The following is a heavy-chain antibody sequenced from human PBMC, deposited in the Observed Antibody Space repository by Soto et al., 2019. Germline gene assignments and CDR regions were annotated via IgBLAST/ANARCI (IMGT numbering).Heavy chain of an antibody. CDR3: ARGGGYSPEGYYYYYMDV. CDR2: IGTAGDT. J-gene: IGHJ6*03. D-gene: IGHD5-18*01. CDR1: GFTFSSYD. Sequence: GGSLRLSCAASGFTFSSYDMHWVRQATGKGLEWVSAIGTAGDTYYPGSVKGRFTISRENAKNSLYLQMNSLRAGDTAVYYCARGGGYSPEGYYYYYMDVWGKGTTVTVSS. V-gene: IGHV3-13*01.